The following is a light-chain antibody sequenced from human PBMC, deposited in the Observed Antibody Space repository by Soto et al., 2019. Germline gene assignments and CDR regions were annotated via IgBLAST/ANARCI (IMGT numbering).Light chain of an antibody. V-gene: IGLV2-14*01. CDR2: DVS. CDR1: SSDVGDYNY. CDR3: SSYTSSSTLYV. Sequence: QSALTQPASVSGSPGQSITISCTGTSSDVGDYNYVSWYQQHPGKAPKLMIYDVSNRPSGVSNRCSGSKSGNTASLTISGLQAEDDADYYCSSYTSSSTLYVFGTGTKLTVL. J-gene: IGLJ1*01.